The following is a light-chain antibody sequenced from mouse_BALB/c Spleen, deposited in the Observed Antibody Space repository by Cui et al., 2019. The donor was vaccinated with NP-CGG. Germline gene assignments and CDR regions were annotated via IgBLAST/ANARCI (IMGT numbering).Light chain of an antibody. CDR1: TGAVTTRNY. V-gene: IGLV1*01. CDR2: GTN. CDR3: ALWYSNHWV. J-gene: IGLJ1*01. Sequence: QAVVSQEPAPTTSPGETATLTFRSSTGAVTTRNYANWVQEKPDHLFTGLIGGTNNRAPGVPARFSGYLIGDKAALTLTGAQTEDEAIYFCALWYSNHWVFGGGTKLTVL.